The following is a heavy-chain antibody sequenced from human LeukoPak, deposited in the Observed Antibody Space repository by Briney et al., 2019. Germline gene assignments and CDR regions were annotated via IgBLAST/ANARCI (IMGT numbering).Heavy chain of an antibody. D-gene: IGHD2-2*01. J-gene: IGHJ5*02. CDR2: INHSGST. CDR3: ARGEEDIVVVPAAMWFDP. V-gene: IGHV4-34*01. Sequence: PSETLSLTCAVYGGSFSGHYWSWIRQPPGKGLEWNGEINHSGSTNYNPSLKSRVTISVDTSKNQFSLKLSSVTAADTAVYYCARGEEDIVVVPAAMWFDPWGQGTLVTVSS. CDR1: GGSFSGHY.